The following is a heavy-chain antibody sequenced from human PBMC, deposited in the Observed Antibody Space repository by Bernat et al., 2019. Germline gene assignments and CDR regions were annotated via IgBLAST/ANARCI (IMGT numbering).Heavy chain of an antibody. J-gene: IGHJ4*02. Sequence: QVQLVESGGGVVQPGGSLRLSCAASGFTFSSFGMHWVRQAPGKGLEWVAFIRYDGSNKYYADSVKGRFTISRDNSKNTLYLQMNSLRAEDTAVYYCAEDRMIGDYDYWGQGTLVTVSS. CDR1: GFTFSSFG. CDR3: AEDRMIGDYDY. D-gene: IGHD3-22*01. V-gene: IGHV3-30*02. CDR2: IRYDGSNK.